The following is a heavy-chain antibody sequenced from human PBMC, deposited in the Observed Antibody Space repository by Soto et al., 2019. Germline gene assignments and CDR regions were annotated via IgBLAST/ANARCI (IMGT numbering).Heavy chain of an antibody. V-gene: IGHV3-49*03. Sequence: GGSLRLSCLASGLTFGDYAMSWFRQAPGKGLEWVGFIRSKAYGGTTEYAASVKGRFTISRDDSKSIAYLQMNSLKTEDTAVYYCTRDSENYDFCSGPRIYWGKGTLVTVSS. J-gene: IGHJ4*02. CDR3: TRDSENYDFCSGPRIY. CDR1: GLTFGDYA. D-gene: IGHD3-3*01. CDR2: IRSKAYGGTT.